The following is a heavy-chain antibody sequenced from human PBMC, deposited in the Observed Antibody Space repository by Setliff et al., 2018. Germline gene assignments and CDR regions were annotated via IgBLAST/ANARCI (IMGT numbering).Heavy chain of an antibody. CDR3: ARRNYRTALDY. Sequence: GGSLRLSCAASGFTFRSYSMKWVRQAPGKGLAWVSYISSSSSTVYYADSVKGRFTISRDNAKNLLYLQMNSLSAEDTAVYFCARRNYRTALDYWGQGTLVTVSS. CDR1: GFTFRSYS. D-gene: IGHD3-16*02. CDR2: ISSSSSTV. J-gene: IGHJ4*02. V-gene: IGHV3-48*01.